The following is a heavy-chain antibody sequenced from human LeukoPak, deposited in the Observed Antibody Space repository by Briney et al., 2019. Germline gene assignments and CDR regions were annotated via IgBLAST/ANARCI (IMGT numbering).Heavy chain of an antibody. D-gene: IGHD5-12*01. J-gene: IGHJ2*01. V-gene: IGHV1-18*01. CDR3: ARHKVAYFDL. CDR2: ISAYNGNT. Sequence: GASVKVSCKASGYTFTSYGISWVRQAPGQGLEWMGWISAYNGNTNYAQKLQGRVTITRDTSISTAYMELSSLRSEDTAVYYCARHKVAYFDLWGRGTLVTVSS. CDR1: GYTFTSYG.